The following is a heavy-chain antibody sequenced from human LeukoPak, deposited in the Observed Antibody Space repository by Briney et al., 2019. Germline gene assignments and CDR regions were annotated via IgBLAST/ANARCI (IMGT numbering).Heavy chain of an antibody. CDR1: EYTFTAYY. CDR2: IDPNNGRT. D-gene: IGHD5-18*01. J-gene: IGHJ4*02. CDR3: ARDRCGYALGCRGRDY. V-gene: IGHV1-2*02. Sequence: ASVKVSCRASEYTFTAYYIHWVRQAPGQGLEWMGWIDPNNGRTNYAQKFQGRVTMTRDTSISTAYMDLSGLTSDDTAVYYCARDRCGYALGCRGRDYWGQGTQVTVSS.